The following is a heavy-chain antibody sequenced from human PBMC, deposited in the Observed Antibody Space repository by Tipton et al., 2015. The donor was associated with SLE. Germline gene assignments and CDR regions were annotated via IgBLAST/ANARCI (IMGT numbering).Heavy chain of an antibody. Sequence: TLSLTCAVYGGSFSGYSWSWIRQTPGKGLEWIGEISHGGSTNYNPYLKTRVTMSVDTSKKQFSLKLGSVTAADTAVYYCARGKGNSSGWGHYYFYGMDVWGQGTTVTVSS. CDR1: GGSFSGYS. CDR3: ARGKGNSSGWGHYYFYGMDV. CDR2: ISHGGST. D-gene: IGHD6-19*01. J-gene: IGHJ6*01. V-gene: IGHV4-34*01.